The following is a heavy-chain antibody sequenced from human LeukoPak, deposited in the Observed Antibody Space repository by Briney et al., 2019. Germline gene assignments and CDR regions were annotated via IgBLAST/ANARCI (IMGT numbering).Heavy chain of an antibody. CDR3: ARGPLYSNYDYYYYYYMDV. D-gene: IGHD4-11*01. J-gene: IGHJ6*03. V-gene: IGHV1-69*05. CDR2: IIPIFGTA. Sequence: ASVKVSCKASGGTFSSYAISWVRQAPGQGLEWMGGIIPIFGTANYAQKFQGRVTITTDESTSTAYMELSSLRSEDTAVYYCARGPLYSNYDYYYYYYMDVWGKGTTVTVSS. CDR1: GGTFSSYA.